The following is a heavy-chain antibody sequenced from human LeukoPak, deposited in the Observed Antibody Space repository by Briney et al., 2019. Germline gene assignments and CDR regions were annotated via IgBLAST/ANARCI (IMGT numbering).Heavy chain of an antibody. CDR1: GYTFTGYY. Sequence: ASVKVSCNASGYTFTGYYMHWVRQAPGQGLEWMGWINPNSGGTNYAQKFQGRVTMTRDTSISTAYMELSRLRSDDTAVYYCARDAPPNSDFDYWGQGTLVTVSS. D-gene: IGHD4-23*01. J-gene: IGHJ4*02. V-gene: IGHV1-2*02. CDR3: ARDAPPNSDFDY. CDR2: INPNSGGT.